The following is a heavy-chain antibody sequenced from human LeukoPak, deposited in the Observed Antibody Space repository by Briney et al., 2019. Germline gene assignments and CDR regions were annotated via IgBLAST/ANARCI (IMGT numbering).Heavy chain of an antibody. V-gene: IGHV3-53*05. Sequence: GGSLRLSCAASGFTVSSNYMSWVRQAPGKGLEWVSVIYSGGSTYYTDSVKGRFTISRDNSQNTLYLQMNSLRTEDTALYFCAKDRTMAADGTYFDYWGQGTLVTVS. CDR2: IYSGGST. D-gene: IGHD6-13*01. J-gene: IGHJ4*02. CDR3: AKDRTMAADGTYFDY. CDR1: GFTVSSNY.